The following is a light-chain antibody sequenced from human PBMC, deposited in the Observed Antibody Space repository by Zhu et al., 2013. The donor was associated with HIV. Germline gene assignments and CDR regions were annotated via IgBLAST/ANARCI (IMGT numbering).Light chain of an antibody. CDR1: NSNVGNNY. CDR2: DNN. Sequence: QSVLTQPPSVSAAPGQTVTISCSGSNSNVGNNYVSWYQQVPGTAPKLLIYDNNQRPSGIPDRFSGSKSGTSGTLGIAGLQTGDEADYYCGAWDSSLRVFLFGGGTKVTVL. J-gene: IGLJ3*02. V-gene: IGLV1-51*01. CDR3: GAWDSSLRVFL.